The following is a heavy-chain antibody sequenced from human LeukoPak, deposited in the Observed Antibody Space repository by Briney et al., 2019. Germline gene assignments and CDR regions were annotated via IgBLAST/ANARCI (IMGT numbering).Heavy chain of an antibody. J-gene: IGHJ6*02. Sequence: ASVKVSYKVSGYTLTELSMHWVRQAPGKGLEWMGGFDPEDGGTIYAQKFQGRVTMTEDTSTDTAYMELSSLRSEDTAVYYCATDRLGMTTMTSGGYYYYYYGMDVWGQGTTVTVSS. CDR1: GYTLTELS. CDR3: ATDRLGMTTMTSGGYYYYYYGMDV. V-gene: IGHV1-24*01. CDR2: FDPEDGGT. D-gene: IGHD4-17*01.